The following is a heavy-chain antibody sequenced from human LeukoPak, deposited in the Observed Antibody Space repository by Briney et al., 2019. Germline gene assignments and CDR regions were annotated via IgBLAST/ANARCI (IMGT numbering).Heavy chain of an antibody. CDR2: INHSGST. CDR3: ARGRYCSSTSCYTTPYVLRH. D-gene: IGHD2-2*02. V-gene: IGHV4-34*01. J-gene: IGHJ1*01. Sequence: SETLSLTCAVYGGSFSGYYWSWIRQPPGKGLEWIGEINHSGSTNYDPSLKSRVTISVDTSKNQFSLKLSSVTAADTAVYYCARGRYCSSTSCYTTPYVLRHWGQGTLVTVSS. CDR1: GGSFSGYY.